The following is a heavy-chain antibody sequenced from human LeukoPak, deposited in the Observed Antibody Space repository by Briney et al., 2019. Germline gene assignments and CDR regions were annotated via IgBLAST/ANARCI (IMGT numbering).Heavy chain of an antibody. J-gene: IGHJ4*02. CDR3: ARGDVSDYYGSGSYGFDY. CDR2: IKQDGSEK. Sequence: GGSLRLSCAASGFTFSSYWMSWVRQAPGKGLEWVANIKQDGSEKYYVDSVKGRFTISRDNAKNSLYLQMNSLRAEDTAVYYCARGDVSDYYGSGSYGFDYWGQGTLVTVSS. V-gene: IGHV3-7*01. CDR1: GFTFSSYW. D-gene: IGHD3-10*01.